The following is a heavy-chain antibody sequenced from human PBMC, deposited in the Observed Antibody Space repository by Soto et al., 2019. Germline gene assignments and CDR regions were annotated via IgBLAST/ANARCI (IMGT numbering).Heavy chain of an antibody. CDR1: GYTFINYY. J-gene: IGHJ4*02. V-gene: IGHV1-46*01. Sequence: QVQLVQSGAEVKKPGASVKLSCKASGYTFINYYIHWVRQAPGQELEGMGIFNPTSGSTNHAQKCQGRVTLTMDTSTRTGYMELSSLRFDDTAVYYCASDLAAGDYWGQGTLVSVSS. CDR3: ASDLAAGDY. CDR2: FNPTSGST. D-gene: IGHD6-13*01.